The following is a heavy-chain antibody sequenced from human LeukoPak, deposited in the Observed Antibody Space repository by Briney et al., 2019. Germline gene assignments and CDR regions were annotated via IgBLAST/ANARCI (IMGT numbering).Heavy chain of an antibody. Sequence: GGSLRLSCAASGFAFSDFWMSWVRQAPGKGPEWVANIRHDGNAKNYVPSVRGRFTISRDNAKNSLYLQMNSLTVEDTAVYYCATSHDGAGNDWGQGTLVTVSS. D-gene: IGHD4/OR15-4a*01. V-gene: IGHV3-7*01. J-gene: IGHJ4*02. CDR2: IRHDGNAK. CDR1: GFAFSDFW. CDR3: ATSHDGAGND.